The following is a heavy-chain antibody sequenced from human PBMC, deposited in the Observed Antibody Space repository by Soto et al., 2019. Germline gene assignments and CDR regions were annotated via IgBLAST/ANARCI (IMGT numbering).Heavy chain of an antibody. D-gene: IGHD4-4*01. J-gene: IGHJ6*02. Sequence: ASVKVSCKASGYTFTSYGISWVRQAPGQGLEWMGWISAYNGNTNYAQKLQGRVTMTTDTSTSTAYMELRSLRSDDTAVYYCARDQPGRLHPSHSHYYGMDVWGQGTTVTVSS. CDR3: ARDQPGRLHPSHSHYYGMDV. V-gene: IGHV1-18*01. CDR1: GYTFTSYG. CDR2: ISAYNGNT.